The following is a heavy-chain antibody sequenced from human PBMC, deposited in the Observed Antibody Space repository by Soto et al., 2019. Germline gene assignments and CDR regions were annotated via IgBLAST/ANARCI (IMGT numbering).Heavy chain of an antibody. CDR2: IYYSGST. CDR1: GGSISSGGYY. D-gene: IGHD3-22*01. Sequence: SSETLSLTCTVSGGSISSGGYYWSWIRQHPGKGLEWIGYIYYSGSTYYNPSLKSRVTISVDTSKNQFSLKLSSVTAADTAVYYCASSQGYDSSGYYSYFDYWGQGTLVTVSS. V-gene: IGHV4-31*03. CDR3: ASSQGYDSSGYYSYFDY. J-gene: IGHJ4*02.